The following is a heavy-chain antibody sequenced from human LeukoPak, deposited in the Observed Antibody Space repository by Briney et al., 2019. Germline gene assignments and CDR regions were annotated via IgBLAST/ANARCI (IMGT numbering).Heavy chain of an antibody. D-gene: IGHD6-19*01. CDR2: IIPIFGTA. Sequence: ASVKVSCKASGGTFSSYAISWVRQAPGQGLEWMGGIIPIFGTANYAQKFQGRATITADESTSTAYMELSSLRSEDTAVYYCARDPVSPEAVAGTWYFQHWGQGTLVTVSS. V-gene: IGHV1-69*13. CDR1: GGTFSSYA. CDR3: ARDPVSPEAVAGTWYFQH. J-gene: IGHJ1*01.